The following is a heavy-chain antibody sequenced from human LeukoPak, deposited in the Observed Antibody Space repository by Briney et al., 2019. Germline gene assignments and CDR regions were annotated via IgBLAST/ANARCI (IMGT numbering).Heavy chain of an antibody. V-gene: IGHV6-1*01. D-gene: IGHD1-26*01. CDR2: TYYRSKWSS. CDR1: GDSFSSKSAA. Sequence: SQTLSLTCAISGDSFSSKSAAWHWLRQSPSRGLEWLGRTYYRSKWSSGYAESVKSRLTVSPDTSKNQFSLQLRSVTPEDTAVYYCARSQTGGTFDYWGQGALVTVSS. CDR3: ARSQTGGTFDY. J-gene: IGHJ4*02.